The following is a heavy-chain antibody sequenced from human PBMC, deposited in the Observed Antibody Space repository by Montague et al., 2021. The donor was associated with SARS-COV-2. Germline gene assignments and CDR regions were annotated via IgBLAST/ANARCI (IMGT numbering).Heavy chain of an antibody. CDR1: GGSISSYY. CDR3: ARRPLGYYYYGMDV. CDR2: IYYSGST. J-gene: IGHJ6*02. V-gene: IGHV4-59*12. Sequence: ETLSLTCTVSGGSISSYYWSWIRQPPGKGLEWIGYIYYSGSTNYNPSLKSRVTISVDKSKNQFSLKLSSVTAADTAVYYCARRPLGYYYYGMDVWGQGTTVTVSS.